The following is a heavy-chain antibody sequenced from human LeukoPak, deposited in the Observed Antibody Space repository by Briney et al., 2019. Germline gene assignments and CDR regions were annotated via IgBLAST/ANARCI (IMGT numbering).Heavy chain of an antibody. CDR3: ARHSGAYYYGSGSKNWYFDL. CDR2: IYPGDSDT. Sequence: GESLNISCRGSGYSFTSYWIGWVRQMPGKGLGWMGIIYPGDSDTRYSPSFQGQVTISADKSISTAYLQWSSLKASDTAMYYCARHSGAYYYGSGSKNWYFDLWGRGTLVTVSS. CDR1: GYSFTSYW. J-gene: IGHJ2*01. D-gene: IGHD3-10*01. V-gene: IGHV5-51*01.